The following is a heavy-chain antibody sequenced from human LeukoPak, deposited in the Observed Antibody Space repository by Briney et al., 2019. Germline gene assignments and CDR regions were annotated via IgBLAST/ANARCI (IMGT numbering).Heavy chain of an antibody. D-gene: IGHD3-16*01. CDR3: AKVSEFPLWALDY. J-gene: IGHJ4*02. CDR1: GFTFSNYA. V-gene: IGHV3-23*01. Sequence: QPGGSLRLSCAASGFTFSNYAMSWVRQAPGKGLEWVSAISGSGGSTYYADSVKGRFTISRDNSKNTLYLQMNSLRAEDTAVYYCAKVSEFPLWALDYWGQGTLVTVSS. CDR2: ISGSGGST.